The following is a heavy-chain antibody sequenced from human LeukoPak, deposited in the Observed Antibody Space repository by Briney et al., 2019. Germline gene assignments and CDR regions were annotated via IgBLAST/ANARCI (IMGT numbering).Heavy chain of an antibody. V-gene: IGHV3-23*01. D-gene: IGHD2-21*02. CDR3: AKVGVTGPYYYGMDV. Sequence: GGSLRLSCAASGFTFSSYAMSWVRQAPGKGLGWVSAVSDNDINTYYADSVKGRFTISRDNSKNTLFLQMDSLRAEDTAVYYCAKVGVTGPYYYGMDVWGRGTTVTVSS. CDR1: GFTFSSYA. CDR2: VSDNDINT. J-gene: IGHJ6*02.